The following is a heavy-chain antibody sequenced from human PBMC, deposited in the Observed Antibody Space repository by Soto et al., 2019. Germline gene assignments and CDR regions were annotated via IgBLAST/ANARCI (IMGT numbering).Heavy chain of an antibody. CDR3: MIGYCSTTTCPTPLFTFDH. CDR1: GFTFNSYA. D-gene: IGHD2-2*01. J-gene: IGHJ4*02. CDR2: LSGSGAST. Sequence: TGGSLRLSCAASGFTFNSYAMNWVRQAPGKGLDWVSALSGSGASTYYADSVKGRFTISRDNSKNTLYLQLTSLRAEDTAVYYCMIGYCSTTTCPTPLFTFDHWGQGSLVTVSS. V-gene: IGHV3-23*01.